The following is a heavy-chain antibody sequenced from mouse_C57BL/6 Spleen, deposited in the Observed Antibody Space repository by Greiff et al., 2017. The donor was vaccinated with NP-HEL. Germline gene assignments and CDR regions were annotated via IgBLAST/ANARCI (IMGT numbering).Heavy chain of an antibody. J-gene: IGHJ2*01. CDR2: ISSGGDYI. CDR1: GFTFSSYA. Sequence: EVKLMESGEGLVKPGGSLKLSCAASGFTFSSYAMSWVRQTPEKRLEWVAYISSGGDYIYYVDTVKGRFTISRDNARNTLYLQMSSLKSEDTAMYYCTRGDYYGSSYYFDYWGQGTTLTVSS. V-gene: IGHV5-9-1*02. D-gene: IGHD1-1*01. CDR3: TRGDYYGSSYYFDY.